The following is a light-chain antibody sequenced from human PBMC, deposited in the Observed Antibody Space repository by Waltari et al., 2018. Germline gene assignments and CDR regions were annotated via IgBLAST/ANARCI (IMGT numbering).Light chain of an antibody. CDR2: EVN. J-gene: IGLJ3*02. V-gene: IGLV2-14*01. CDR1: TTDVGAYNF. Sequence: QSALTQPASVSGSPGQSITLSCTGTTTDVGAYNFVSWYQQHPGEVPKLLIYEVNNRSSGVSDRFSGSRSGNTASLTISGLLAEDEADYYCRSHSSSSTLVLFGGGTKVTVL. CDR3: RSHSSSSTLVL.